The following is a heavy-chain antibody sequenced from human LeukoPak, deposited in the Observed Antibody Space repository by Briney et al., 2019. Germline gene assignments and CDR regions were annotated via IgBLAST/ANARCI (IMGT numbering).Heavy chain of an antibody. V-gene: IGHV4-4*07. CDR1: GGSISSYY. D-gene: IGHD6-19*01. CDR2: IYTSGST. Sequence: PSEALSLTCTVSGGSISSYYWSWVRQPAGKGLEWIGRIYTSGSTNYNPSLKSRVTMSVDTSKNQFSLKLSSVTAADTAVYYCARDTAVAGMGFDPWGQGTLVTVSS. CDR3: ARDTAVAGMGFDP. J-gene: IGHJ5*02.